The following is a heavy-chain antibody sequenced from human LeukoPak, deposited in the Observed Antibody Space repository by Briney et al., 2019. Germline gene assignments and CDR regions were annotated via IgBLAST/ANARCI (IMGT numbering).Heavy chain of an antibody. CDR2: IIPIFGTA. V-gene: IGHV1-69*05. D-gene: IGHD4-17*01. J-gene: IGHJ4*02. Sequence: SVKVSCRASGGTFSSYAISWVRQAPGQGLEWMGGIIPIFGTANYAQNFQGSVTTPTDESTSTAYMELSSLRSEDTAVYYCARGAYGDYVPGFSFDYWGQGTLVTVSS. CDR1: GGTFSSYA. CDR3: ARGAYGDYVPGFSFDY.